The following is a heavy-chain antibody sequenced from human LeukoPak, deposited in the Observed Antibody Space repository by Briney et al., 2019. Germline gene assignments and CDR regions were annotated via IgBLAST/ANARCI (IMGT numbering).Heavy chain of an antibody. V-gene: IGHV3-49*03. CDR3: TRDRYDFWSGYSLL. J-gene: IGHJ4*02. D-gene: IGHD3-3*01. CDR1: GFTFGDYA. Sequence: GGSLRLSCTASGFTFGDYAMSWFRQAPGKWLEWVGFIRSKAYGGTTEYAASVKGRFTISRDDSKSITYLQMNSLKTEDTAVYYCTRDRYDFWSGYSLLWGQGTLVTVSS. CDR2: IRSKAYGGTT.